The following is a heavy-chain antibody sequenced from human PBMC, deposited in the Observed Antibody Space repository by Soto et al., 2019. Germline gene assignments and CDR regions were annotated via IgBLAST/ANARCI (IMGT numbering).Heavy chain of an antibody. V-gene: IGHV4-61*08. CDR2: VYSTGTT. CDR1: GDSVSSSDFY. Sequence: PSETLSLTCAVSGDSVSSSDFYWTWIRQPPGKPLEWIGYVYSTGTTNYSPSLKSRVDMSVDTSENQFSLKVRSVTAADAAVYFCARVSKXVAPKDGKSAYFYAMDVWGHGTTVTVSS. D-gene: IGHD2-15*01. J-gene: IGHJ6*02. CDR3: ARVSKXVAPKDGKSAYFYAMDV.